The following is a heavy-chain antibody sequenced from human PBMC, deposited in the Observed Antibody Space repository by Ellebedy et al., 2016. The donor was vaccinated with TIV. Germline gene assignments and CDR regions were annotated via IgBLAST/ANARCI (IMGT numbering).Heavy chain of an antibody. CDR3: ATYKSNWYGFDY. J-gene: IGHJ4*02. Sequence: AASVKVSCKTSGYTFDKYYMNWARQAPGQGLEWMGIINPRGGTASYAPKFHGRLTMTADTSTSTVYMELSSLSSEDTAVYYCATYKSNWYGFDYWGQGALVTVSS. V-gene: IGHV1-46*02. CDR1: GYTFDKYY. D-gene: IGHD5-24*01. CDR2: INPRGGTA.